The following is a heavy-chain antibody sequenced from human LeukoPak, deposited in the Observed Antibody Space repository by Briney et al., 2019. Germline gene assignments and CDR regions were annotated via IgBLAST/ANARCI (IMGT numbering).Heavy chain of an antibody. J-gene: IGHJ6*02. CDR3: ARHVDTAMVIWDHNYYYYGMDV. CDR1: GGTFSSYT. V-gene: IGHV1-69*02. D-gene: IGHD5-18*01. CDR2: IIPILGIA. Sequence: SVKVSCKAPGGTFSSYTISWVRQAPGQGLEWMGRIIPILGIANYAQKFQGRVTITADKSTSTAYMGLSSLRSEDTAVYYCARHVDTAMVIWDHNYYYYGMDVWGQGTTVTVSS.